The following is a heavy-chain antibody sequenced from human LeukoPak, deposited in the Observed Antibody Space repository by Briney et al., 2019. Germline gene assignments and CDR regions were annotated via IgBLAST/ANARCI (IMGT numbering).Heavy chain of an antibody. V-gene: IGHV3-30-3*01. D-gene: IGHD5-24*01. J-gene: IGHJ4*02. CDR3: SRDGEHGYNDIDY. Sequence: GRSLRLSCAASGFTLSDYAVHWVRQAPAKGLEWVAVISFDGGTTYYADSVKGRFTISRDNSENTLYLQMNSLRAEDTAVYYCSRDGEHGYNDIDYWGQGTLVTVSS. CDR1: GFTLSDYA. CDR2: ISFDGGTT.